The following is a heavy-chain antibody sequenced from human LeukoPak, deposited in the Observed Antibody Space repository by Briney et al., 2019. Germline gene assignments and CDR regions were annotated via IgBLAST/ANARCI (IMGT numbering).Heavy chain of an antibody. CDR2: FYSGGSA. Sequence: SETLSLTCIVPGGSISSSNYYWAWIRQPPGKGLEWIGTFYSGGSAYYNPSLTSRVSISKDTSDNQFSLRLYSVTAADAAVYYCARKQGGTMYDVWGQGTQVTVSS. V-gene: IGHV4-39*07. D-gene: IGHD1-7*01. CDR3: ARKQGGTMYDV. CDR1: GGSISSSNYY. J-gene: IGHJ4*02.